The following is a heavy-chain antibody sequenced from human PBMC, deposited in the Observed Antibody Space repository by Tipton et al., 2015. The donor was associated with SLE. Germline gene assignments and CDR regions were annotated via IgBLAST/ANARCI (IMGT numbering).Heavy chain of an antibody. D-gene: IGHD2/OR15-2a*01. CDR2: IYSSGGT. Sequence: TLSLTCSVSGGSINNYYWNWIRQTQGKGLEWIGYIYSSGGTDYNPSLKSRLTISVETSKNQFSLKLTSVTAADTAVYYCARRSITPYFDYWGQGTLVTVSS. CDR3: ARRSITPYFDY. V-gene: IGHV4-4*08. J-gene: IGHJ4*02. CDR1: GGSINNYY.